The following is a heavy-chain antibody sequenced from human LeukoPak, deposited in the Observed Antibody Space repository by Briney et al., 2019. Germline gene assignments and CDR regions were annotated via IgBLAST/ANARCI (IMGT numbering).Heavy chain of an antibody. CDR1: GFTFSSYS. J-gene: IGHJ4*02. CDR2: ISSSSSYI. CDR3: ARSIAVITYFDY. V-gene: IGHV3-21*01. Sequence: PGGPLRLSCAASGFTFSSYSMNWVRQAPGKGLEWVSSISSSSSYIYYADSVKGRFTISRDNAKNSLYLQMNSLRAEDTAVYYCARSIAVITYFDYWGQGTLVTVSS. D-gene: IGHD3-22*01.